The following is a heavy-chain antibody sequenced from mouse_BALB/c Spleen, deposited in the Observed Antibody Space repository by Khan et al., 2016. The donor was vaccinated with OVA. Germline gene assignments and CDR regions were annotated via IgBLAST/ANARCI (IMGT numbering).Heavy chain of an antibody. J-gene: IGHJ3*01. Sequence: QVQLQQSGPGLVQPSQSLSITCTVSGFSLTTYGVHWVRQSPGKGLEWLGVIWSGGITDYNAPFISRLSIRQDNSKSKVFFKLNSQQANDTAIYYCARNYDYDEGLAYWGQGTLVTVSA. CDR1: GFSLTTYG. V-gene: IGHV2-2*02. D-gene: IGHD2-4*01. CDR3: ARNYDYDEGLAY. CDR2: IWSGGIT.